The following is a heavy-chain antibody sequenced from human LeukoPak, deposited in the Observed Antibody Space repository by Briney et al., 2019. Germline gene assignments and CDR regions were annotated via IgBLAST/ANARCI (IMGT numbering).Heavy chain of an antibody. CDR1: GFTFSSYA. J-gene: IGHJ4*02. Sequence: GGSLRLSCAASGFTFSSYAMSWVRQAPGKGLEWVSSINGGGVNKYYADSVKGRFTISRDNSRNTLYLQMNSLGAEDTAVYYCAKFSVAGTSPFDYWGQGTLVTVSS. V-gene: IGHV3-23*01. CDR3: AKFSVAGTSPFDY. CDR2: INGGGVNK. D-gene: IGHD6-19*01.